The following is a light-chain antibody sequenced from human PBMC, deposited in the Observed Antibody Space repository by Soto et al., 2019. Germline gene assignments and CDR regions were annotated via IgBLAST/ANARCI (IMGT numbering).Light chain of an antibody. CDR1: SSNIGNNY. Sequence: QSVLTQPPSVSAAPGQKVAISCSGSSSNIGNNYVSWYQQLPGTAPKLLIYDNNKRPSGIPDRFSGSKSGTSATLGITGLQTGDVADYYCGTWGSSLSAVVFGGGTKLTVL. CDR3: GTWGSSLSAVV. J-gene: IGLJ2*01. V-gene: IGLV1-51*01. CDR2: DNN.